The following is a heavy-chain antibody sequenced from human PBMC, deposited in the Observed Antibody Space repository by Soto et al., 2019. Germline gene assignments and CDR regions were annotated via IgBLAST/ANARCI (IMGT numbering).Heavy chain of an antibody. D-gene: IGHD3-22*01. CDR2: ISSDGTKE. J-gene: IGHJ4*02. V-gene: IGHV3-30*18. Sequence: QVQLVESGGGVVQPGRSLRLSCAASGFTFSTYGMHWVRQAPGKGLEWVALISSDGTKEYYADSVKGRFTISRDNSKNTLYLQMNSLRIEDTAVYYCAKDVVFSHAYDSSGYPFDFHSWGQGSLVTVSS. CDR1: GFTFSTYG. CDR3: AKDVVFSHAYDSSGYPFDFHS.